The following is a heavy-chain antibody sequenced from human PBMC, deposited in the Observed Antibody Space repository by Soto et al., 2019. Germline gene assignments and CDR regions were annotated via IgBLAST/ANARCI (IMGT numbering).Heavy chain of an antibody. CDR1: GATFSSYA. Sequence: RASVKVSCKASGATFSSYALSWVRQGPGQRIEWMGGISHIIGTANYPQEVQGKGRITPDGSTSPAYMELSSLRSEDTAVYYCARALSIAAYYFDYWGQGTLVTVSS. V-gene: IGHV1-69*13. D-gene: IGHD6-6*01. CDR3: ARALSIAAYYFDY. CDR2: ISHIIGTA. J-gene: IGHJ4*02.